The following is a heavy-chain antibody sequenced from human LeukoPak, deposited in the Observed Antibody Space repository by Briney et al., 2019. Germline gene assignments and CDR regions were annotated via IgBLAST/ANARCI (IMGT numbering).Heavy chain of an antibody. D-gene: IGHD6-6*01. CDR2: IIPIFGTA. CDR3: ARAVHDESIAAPNFDY. Sequence: ASVKVSCKASGGTFTSYAISWVRQAPGQGREWMGGIIPIFGTANYAQKFQGRVTITTDESTSTAYMELSSLRSEDTAVYYCARAVHDESIAAPNFDYWGQGTLVTVSS. V-gene: IGHV1-69*05. CDR1: GGTFTSYA. J-gene: IGHJ4*02.